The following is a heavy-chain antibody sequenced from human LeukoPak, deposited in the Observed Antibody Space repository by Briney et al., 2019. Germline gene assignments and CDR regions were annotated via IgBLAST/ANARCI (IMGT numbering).Heavy chain of an antibody. D-gene: IGHD3-22*01. V-gene: IGHV3-7*03. J-gene: IGHJ4*02. CDR2: IKQDGSEK. Sequence: GGSLRLSCAASGFTFSSYSMSWVRQAPGKGLEWVANIKQDGSEKYYVDSVKGRFTISRDNAKNSLYLQMNSLRAEDTAVYYCARDRGYYDSSGYGWGQGTLVTVSS. CDR1: GFTFSSYS. CDR3: ARDRGYYDSSGYG.